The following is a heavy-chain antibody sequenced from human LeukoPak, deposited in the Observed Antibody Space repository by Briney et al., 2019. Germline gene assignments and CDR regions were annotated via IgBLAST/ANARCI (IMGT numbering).Heavy chain of an antibody. CDR1: GFTFSSYA. V-gene: IGHV3-30*01. D-gene: IGHD5-18*01. CDR3: ARTGRFLGYSYGYPYYYYMDV. CDR2: ISYDGSNK. Sequence: GGSLRLSCAASGFTFSSYAMHWVRQAPGKGLEWGAVISYDGSNKYYADSVKGRFTISRDNSKNTLYLQMNSLRAEDTAVYYCARTGRFLGYSYGYPYYYYMDVWGKGTTVTVSS. J-gene: IGHJ6*03.